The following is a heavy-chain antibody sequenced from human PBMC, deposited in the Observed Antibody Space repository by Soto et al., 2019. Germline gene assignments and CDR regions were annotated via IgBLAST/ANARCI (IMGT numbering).Heavy chain of an antibody. D-gene: IGHD6-13*01. Sequence: SETLSLTCTVSGGSISSSSYYWGWIRQPPGKGLEWIGSIYYSGSTYYNPSLKSRVTISVDTSKNQFSLKLSSVTAADTAVYYCARQGAAAGMGWIYYGTDVWGKVTTVTVSS. V-gene: IGHV4-39*01. CDR1: GGSISSSSYY. CDR2: IYYSGST. CDR3: ARQGAAAGMGWIYYGTDV. J-gene: IGHJ6*04.